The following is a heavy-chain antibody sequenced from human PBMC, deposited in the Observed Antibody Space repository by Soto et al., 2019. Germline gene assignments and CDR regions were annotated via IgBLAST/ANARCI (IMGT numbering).Heavy chain of an antibody. V-gene: IGHV3-13*01. CDR2: IGTAGDT. CDR3: ARVWGRGYSYGYDY. J-gene: IGHJ4*02. D-gene: IGHD5-18*01. Sequence: EVQLVESGGGLVQPGGSLRLSCAASGFTFSSYDMHWVRQATGKGLEWASAIGTAGDTYYPGSVKGRFTISRENAKNSLYLQMNSLRAGDTAVYYCARVWGRGYSYGYDYWGQGTLVTVSS. CDR1: GFTFSSYD.